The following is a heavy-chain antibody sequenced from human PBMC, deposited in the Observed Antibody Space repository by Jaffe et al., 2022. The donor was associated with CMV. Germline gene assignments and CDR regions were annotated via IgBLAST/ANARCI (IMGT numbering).Heavy chain of an antibody. V-gene: IGHV3-7*01. D-gene: IGHD2-21*02. CDR2: IMQDGSET. CDR1: GLTFNNYW. CDR3: AARGDCYSPGACFFDP. J-gene: IGHJ5*02. Sequence: EVQLVESGGGLVQPGGSLRLSCAVSGLTFNNYWMAWVRQAPGKGLEWVGNIMQDGSETYYVGSVKGRFTISRDNAKNSVYLQMNSLRAEDTAVYYCAARGDCYSPGACFFDPWGQGTLVTVSS.